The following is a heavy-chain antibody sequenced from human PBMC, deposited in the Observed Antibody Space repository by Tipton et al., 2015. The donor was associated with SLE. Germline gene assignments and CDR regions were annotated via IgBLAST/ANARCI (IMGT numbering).Heavy chain of an antibody. V-gene: IGHV3-30*04. CDR1: GFTFSSYA. CDR3: AKVDYYGSGSYGGAFDI. Sequence: SLRLSCAASGFTFSSYAMHWVRQAPGKGLEWVAVISYDGRNKYYADSVKGRFTISRDNSKNTLYLQMNSLRAEDTAVYYCAKVDYYGSGSYGGAFDIWGQGTMVTVXS. CDR2: ISYDGRNK. D-gene: IGHD3-10*01. J-gene: IGHJ3*02.